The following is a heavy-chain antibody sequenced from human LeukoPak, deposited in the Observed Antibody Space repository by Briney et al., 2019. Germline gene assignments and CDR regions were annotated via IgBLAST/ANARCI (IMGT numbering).Heavy chain of an antibody. V-gene: IGHV3-11*03. J-gene: IGHJ4*02. CDR3: ARSFYGDYGRFDY. D-gene: IGHD4-17*01. Sequence: GGSLRLSCAASGFTFSDYYMSWIRQAPGKGLEWVSYISSRSNYTNYAGSVKGRFTISRDNAKNSLYLQMNSLRAEDTAVYYCARSFYGDYGRFDYWGPGTLVTVSS. CDR1: GFTFSDYY. CDR2: ISSRSNYT.